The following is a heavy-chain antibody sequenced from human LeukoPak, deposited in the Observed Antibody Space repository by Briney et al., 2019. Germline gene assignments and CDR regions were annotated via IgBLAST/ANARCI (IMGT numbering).Heavy chain of an antibody. CDR2: IKQDGSER. V-gene: IGHV3-7*05. CDR1: GFTFSRYW. J-gene: IGHJ4*02. CDR3: ARGHLHPGIAAAGTGGIDY. D-gene: IGHD6-13*01. Sequence: PGGSLRLSCAASGFTFSRYWMTWVRQAPGKGLEFVANIKQDGSERKYVDSVRGRFTVSRDNAANSLYLQMNNLRAEDTAVYYCARGHLHPGIAAAGTGGIDYWGQGTLVTVSS.